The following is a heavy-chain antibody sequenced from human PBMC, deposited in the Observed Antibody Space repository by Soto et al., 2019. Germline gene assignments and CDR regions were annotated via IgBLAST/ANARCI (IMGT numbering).Heavy chain of an antibody. CDR1: GGTIRSSA. CDR3: ARDRYDFWSGSPNTLNWFDP. J-gene: IGHJ5*02. CDR2: IIPIFGTA. V-gene: IGHV1-69*13. Sequence: SLTGCWKSSGGTIRSSAVTGLRQTPGQGLERMGGIIPIFGTANYAQKFQGRVTITADESTSTAYMELSSLRSEDTAVYYCARDRYDFWSGSPNTLNWFDPWGQGTLVTDSA. D-gene: IGHD3-3*01.